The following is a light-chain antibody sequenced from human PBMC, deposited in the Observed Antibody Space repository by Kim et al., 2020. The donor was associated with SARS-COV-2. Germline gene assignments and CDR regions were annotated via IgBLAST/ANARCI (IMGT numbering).Light chain of an antibody. V-gene: IGKV1-17*01. Sequence: AVVGDSVTITCRASQDIGNDLGLYQQNPGRAPKRLIYGASNLQSGVPSRFSGSGSETEFTLTINSLQPEDFATYFCLQHRTYPITFGQGTRLEIK. CDR3: LQHRTYPIT. CDR1: QDIGND. J-gene: IGKJ5*01. CDR2: GAS.